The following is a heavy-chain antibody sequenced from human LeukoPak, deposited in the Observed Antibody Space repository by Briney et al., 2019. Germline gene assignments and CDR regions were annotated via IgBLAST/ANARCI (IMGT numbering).Heavy chain of an antibody. CDR3: ARCPVDGSDSSGRRWFDP. CDR2: IYTSGTT. Sequence: SETLSLTCTVSGGSLSNYYWNWIRQPAGKGLEWIGRIYTSGTTNYNPSLRSRVTMSVDTSKNQFSLKVSYMTAADTAVYYCARCPVDGSDSSGRRWFDPWGQGTLVTVSS. CDR1: GGSLSNYY. V-gene: IGHV4-4*07. D-gene: IGHD3-22*01. J-gene: IGHJ5*02.